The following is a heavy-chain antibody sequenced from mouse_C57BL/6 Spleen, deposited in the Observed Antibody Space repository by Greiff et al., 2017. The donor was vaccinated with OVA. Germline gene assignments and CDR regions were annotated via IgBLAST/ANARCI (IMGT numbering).Heavy chain of an antibody. Sequence: QVQLQQSGAELVKPGASVKLSCKASGYTFTEYTIHWVKQRSGQGLEWIGWFYPGSGSIKYNEKFKDKATLTADKSSSTVYMELSRLTSEDSAVYFCARHEGAYYSNSDYFDYWGQGTTLTVSS. J-gene: IGHJ2*01. CDR1: GYTFTEYT. V-gene: IGHV1-62-2*01. D-gene: IGHD2-5*01. CDR3: ARHEGAYYSNSDYFDY. CDR2: FYPGSGSI.